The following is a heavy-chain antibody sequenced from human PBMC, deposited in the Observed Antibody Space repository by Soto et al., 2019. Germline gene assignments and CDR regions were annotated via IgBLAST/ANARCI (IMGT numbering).Heavy chain of an antibody. CDR1: GVSISSDY. CDR2: IFYSGSP. V-gene: IGHV4-59*08. J-gene: IGHJ5*02. D-gene: IGHD6-13*01. Sequence: SETLSLTCTVSGVSISSDYWSWIRQSPGKGLEWIGNIFYSGSPNYNPSLKSRVTISLDTSKNQISLRLNSVTAADTALYYCARGHSSSWGNWFDPWGQGTLVTVS. CDR3: ARGHSSSWGNWFDP.